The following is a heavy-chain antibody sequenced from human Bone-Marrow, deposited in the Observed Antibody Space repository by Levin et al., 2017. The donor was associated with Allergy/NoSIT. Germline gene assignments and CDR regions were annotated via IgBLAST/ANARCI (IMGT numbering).Heavy chain of an antibody. D-gene: IGHD3-16*02. V-gene: IGHV4-30-4*01. CDR1: GGSISSDNYF. J-gene: IGHJ3*02. CDR3: GREVRVTGYTDAFDS. CDR2: IHYSGTA. Sequence: SQTLSLTCTVSGGSISSDNYFWSWIRQPPGKGLEWIGYIHYSGTAHYNPSLTSRVTISIDTSKNQFPLKLSPVTAADTAVYFCGREVRVTGYTDAFDSGGQGTTVTVSS.